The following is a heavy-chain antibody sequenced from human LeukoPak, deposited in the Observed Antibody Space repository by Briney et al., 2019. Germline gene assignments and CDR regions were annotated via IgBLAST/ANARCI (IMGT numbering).Heavy chain of an antibody. CDR1: GFTFSSYS. J-gene: IGHJ4*02. CDR2: ISSSSSYI. D-gene: IGHD1-1*01. Sequence: PGGSLRLSCAASGFTFSSYSMNWVRQAPGKGLEWVSSISSSSSYIYYADSVKGRFTISRDNAKNSLYLQMNSLRAEDTAVYYCARANWNDLTSDYWGQGTLVTVSS. V-gene: IGHV3-21*01. CDR3: ARANWNDLTSDY.